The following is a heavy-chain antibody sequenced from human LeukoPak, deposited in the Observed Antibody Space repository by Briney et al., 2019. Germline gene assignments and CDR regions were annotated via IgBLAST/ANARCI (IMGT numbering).Heavy chain of an antibody. J-gene: IGHJ4*02. CDR3: VRLRRNSDTSGYYYYYDY. D-gene: IGHD3-22*01. CDR2: ISVRSNYI. CDR1: GYTFSSYS. Sequence: GGSLRLSCAASGYTFSSYSINWVRQAPGKGLEWVSSISVRSNYIYYADSVRGRFSISRDDARDSLYLQMNSLRAEDTAVYYCVRLRRNSDTSGYYYYYDYWGQGTLVTVSS. V-gene: IGHV3-21*01.